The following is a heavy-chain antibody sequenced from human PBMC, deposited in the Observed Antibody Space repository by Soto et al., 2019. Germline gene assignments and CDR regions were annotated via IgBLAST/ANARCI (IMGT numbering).Heavy chain of an antibody. V-gene: IGHV3-9*01. CDR1: VFNFDDHA. CDR2: ISWNSVTI. D-gene: IGHD1-26*01. Sequence: GGALRLSCAASVFNFDDHAMDWVRQTPGKGLELVSGISWNSVTINYADSIKGRFTISRDNAKRTLYLQMNNLRPADTAMYFCVRSSGSQHRPGWFDPWGQGTMVTVSS. J-gene: IGHJ5*02. CDR3: VRSSGSQHRPGWFDP.